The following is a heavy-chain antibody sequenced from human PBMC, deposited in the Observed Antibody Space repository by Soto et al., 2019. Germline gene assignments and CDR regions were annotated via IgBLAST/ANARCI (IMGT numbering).Heavy chain of an antibody. CDR3: ARDSSGRHDY. V-gene: IGHV4-61*01. CDR2: IYQSGTT. D-gene: IGHD3-22*01. CDR1: GGSVRSGSYY. Sequence: SETLSLTCSVSGGSVRSGSYYWTWIRQPPGKGLEWIGYIYQSGTTNYNASLKSRVTISIDTSKNQFFLKLNSVTAADTAVYYCARDSSGRHDYWGQGTLVTVSS. J-gene: IGHJ4*02.